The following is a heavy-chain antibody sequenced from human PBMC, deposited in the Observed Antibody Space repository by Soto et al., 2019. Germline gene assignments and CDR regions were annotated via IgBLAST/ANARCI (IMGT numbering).Heavy chain of an antibody. V-gene: IGHV3-74*01. CDR1: GFTFRSYA. CDR3: VRDLPTVLELFDF. Sequence: PGGSLRLSCVASGFTFRSYAMSWVRQAPGKGLVWISRINNDGSDTNYADSVNGRFTISRDNVKNTVHLQMNSLRAEDTAVYYCVRDLPTVLELFDFWGQGTVVTVSS. D-gene: IGHD1-7*01. J-gene: IGHJ4*02. CDR2: INNDGSDT.